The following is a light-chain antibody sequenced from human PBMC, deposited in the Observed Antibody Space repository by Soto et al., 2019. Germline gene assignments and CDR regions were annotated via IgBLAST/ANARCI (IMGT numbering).Light chain of an antibody. V-gene: IGLV4-69*01. CDR2: LNSDGSH. CDR3: QTWGSGIYWV. J-gene: IGLJ3*02. CDR1: SGHTSYA. Sequence: QPVLTQSPSASASLEPPAKPTGPRSSGHTSYAIAWHQQQPEKGPRYLMKLNSDGSHSKGDGIPDRFSGSSSGAERYLTISSLQSEDEADYYCQTWGSGIYWVFGGGTKLTVL.